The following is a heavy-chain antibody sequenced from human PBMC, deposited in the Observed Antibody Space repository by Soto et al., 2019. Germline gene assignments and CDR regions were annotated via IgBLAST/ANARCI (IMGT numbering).Heavy chain of an antibody. V-gene: IGHV3-48*03. CDR1: GFTFRNFE. CDR3: ARDSIAAPNWFDP. J-gene: IGHJ5*02. CDR2: ISSSGSKT. Sequence: PGGSLRLSCAASGFTFRNFEMNWVRQVPGKGLEWLSYISSSGSKTFYAESVKGRFTISRDNTEDSLFLQMNNLRVEDTGIYFCARDSIAAPNWFDPWGQGTRVIVSS. D-gene: IGHD2-21*01.